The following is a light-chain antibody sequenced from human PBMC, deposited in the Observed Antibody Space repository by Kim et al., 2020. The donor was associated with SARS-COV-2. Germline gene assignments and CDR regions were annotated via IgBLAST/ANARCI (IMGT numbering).Light chain of an antibody. V-gene: IGLV2-14*01. J-gene: IGLJ3*02. CDR2: EVS. CDR1: SSDVGDYDY. Sequence: GQSITISCTGTSSDVGDYDYVSWYQQHPGKAPKLMIYEVSNRPSGVSNRFSGSKSGNTASLTISGLQAEDEADYYCSSYTSSSTLVFGGGTQLTVL. CDR3: SSYTSSSTLV.